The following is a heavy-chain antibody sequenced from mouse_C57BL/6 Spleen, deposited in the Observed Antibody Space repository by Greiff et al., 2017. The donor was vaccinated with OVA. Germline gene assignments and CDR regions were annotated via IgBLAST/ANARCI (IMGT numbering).Heavy chain of an antibody. Sequence: VQLQQSGPGMVKPSQSLSLTCTVTGYSITSGYDWHWIRHFPGNKLEWMGYISYSGSTNYNPSLKSRISITHDTSKNHFFLKLNSVTTEDTATYYCARGDTVVATRAMDYWGQGTSVTVSS. CDR3: ARGDTVVATRAMDY. D-gene: IGHD1-1*01. CDR1: GYSITSGYD. CDR2: ISYSGST. J-gene: IGHJ4*01. V-gene: IGHV3-1*01.